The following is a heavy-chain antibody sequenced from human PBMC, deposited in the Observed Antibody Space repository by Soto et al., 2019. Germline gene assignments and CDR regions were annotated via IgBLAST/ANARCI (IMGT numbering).Heavy chain of an antibody. Sequence: GASVKVSCKASGYTFSSYDINWVRQATGQGLEWVGWMSPNSDDTGYAQKFQGRVTMTRNTPISTAYMELNSLRSEDTAVYFCARAYDFWSGYPDYYYYYMDVWGKGTTVTVSS. CDR1: GYTFSSYD. D-gene: IGHD3-3*01. J-gene: IGHJ6*03. CDR3: ARAYDFWSGYPDYYYYYMDV. CDR2: MSPNSDDT. V-gene: IGHV1-8*02.